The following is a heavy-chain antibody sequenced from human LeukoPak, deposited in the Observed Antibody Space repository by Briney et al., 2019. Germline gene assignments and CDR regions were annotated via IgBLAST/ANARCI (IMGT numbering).Heavy chain of an antibody. CDR1: GFTFSSYS. J-gene: IGHJ4*02. D-gene: IGHD4-17*01. Sequence: GGSLRLSCAASGFTFSSYSLSWVRQAPGKGLEWVSSISPSGSYMYYADSVRGRFTISGDNAKNSLYLQMNSLRAEDTAVYYCARDFYGDYSFDYWGQGTLVTVSS. CDR2: ISPSGSYM. CDR3: ARDFYGDYSFDY. V-gene: IGHV3-21*01.